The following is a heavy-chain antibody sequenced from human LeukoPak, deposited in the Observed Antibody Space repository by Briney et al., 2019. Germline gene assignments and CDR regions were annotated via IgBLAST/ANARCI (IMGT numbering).Heavy chain of an antibody. D-gene: IGHD1-26*01. J-gene: IGHJ4*02. Sequence: SETLSLTCTVSGASVGSAGYYWSWIRQPPGGVLEWIGYIYYISNTNYNPSLKSRVTMSVDPSKNQFSLKLNSVTAADTAVYYCARTQSQSGSYRYYFGYWGQGTLVTVSS. V-gene: IGHV4-61*08. CDR2: IYYISNT. CDR1: GASVGSAGYY. CDR3: ARTQSQSGSYRYYFGY.